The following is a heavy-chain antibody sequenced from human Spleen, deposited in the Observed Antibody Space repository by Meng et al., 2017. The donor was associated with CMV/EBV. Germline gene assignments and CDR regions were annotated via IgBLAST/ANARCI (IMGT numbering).Heavy chain of an antibody. CDR2: VFYTGST. J-gene: IGHJ4*02. CDR3: ARVSGYYSDPFDY. V-gene: IGHV4-30-4*08. Sequence: LRLSCTVSGGSISSSSYYGGWIRQPPGKGLEWIGYVFYTGSTYNNPSLKTRLTISVDKSKNQFSLKLNSVTAADTAVYYCARVSGYYSDPFDYWGRGTLVTVSS. CDR1: GGSISSSSYY. D-gene: IGHD3-22*01.